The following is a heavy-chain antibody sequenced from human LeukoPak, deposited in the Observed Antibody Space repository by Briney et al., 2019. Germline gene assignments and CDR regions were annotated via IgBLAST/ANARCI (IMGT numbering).Heavy chain of an antibody. Sequence: AGESLKISCKGSGYSFTTYWIGWVRQMPGKGLEWIGIIFPGDSDTTYSPSLQGQVTISADKSINTAYLQWSSLRASDTAMYYCATSESQTKFDYWGQGTLVTVSS. D-gene: IGHD1/OR15-1a*01. CDR2: IFPGDSDT. J-gene: IGHJ4*02. CDR3: ATSESQTKFDY. CDR1: GYSFTTYW. V-gene: IGHV5-51*01.